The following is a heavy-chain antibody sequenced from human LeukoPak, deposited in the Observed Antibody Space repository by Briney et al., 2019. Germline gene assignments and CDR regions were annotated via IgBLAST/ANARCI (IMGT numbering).Heavy chain of an antibody. CDR1: GFTFSSYA. Sequence: PGGSLRPSCAASGFTFSSYAMSWVRQAPGKGLEWVSAISGSGGSTYYADSVKGRFTISRDNSKNTLYLQMNSLRAEDTAVYYCARETRNYYGSGSYYYGMDVWGQGTTVTVSS. CDR3: ARETRNYYGSGSYYYGMDV. D-gene: IGHD3-10*01. CDR2: ISGSGGST. J-gene: IGHJ6*02. V-gene: IGHV3-23*01.